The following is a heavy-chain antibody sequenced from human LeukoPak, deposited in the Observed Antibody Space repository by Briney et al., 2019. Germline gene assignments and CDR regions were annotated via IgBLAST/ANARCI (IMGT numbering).Heavy chain of an antibody. CDR2: INSDGSST. CDR3: ARGNNYGMDV. J-gene: IGHJ6*02. D-gene: IGHD1/OR15-1a*01. Sequence: GGSLRLSCAASRFXFRNYWIHWVRQAPGKGLVWVSRINSDGSSTTFADSVKDRFTISRDNAKNTLYLQMNSLRVEDTAVYYCARGNNYGMDVWGQGTTVTVSS. CDR1: RFXFRNYW. V-gene: IGHV3-74*01.